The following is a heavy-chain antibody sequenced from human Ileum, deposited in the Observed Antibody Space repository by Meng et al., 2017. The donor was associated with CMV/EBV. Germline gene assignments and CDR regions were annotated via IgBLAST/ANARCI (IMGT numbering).Heavy chain of an antibody. CDR3: ARDRLTGANDY. Sequence: GGSLRLSCATSGLTFTNHGMHWLRQAPGKGLEWVSFIRSDGSDKYYIDSVKGRFTISSDNAKNTLYLQMNSLGAEDTAVYYCARDRLTGANDYWGQGTPVTVSS. CDR1: GLTFTNHG. V-gene: IGHV3-30*02. CDR2: IRSDGSDK. D-gene: IGHD1-26*01. J-gene: IGHJ4*02.